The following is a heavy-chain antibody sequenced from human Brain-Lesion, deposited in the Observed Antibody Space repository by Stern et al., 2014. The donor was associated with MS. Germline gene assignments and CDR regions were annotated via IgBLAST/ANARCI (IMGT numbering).Heavy chain of an antibody. CDR3: ARHMGEGLSIDY. V-gene: IGHV5-10-1*03. CDR1: GYSFTSDW. CDR2: IDPSDSNP. D-gene: IGHD3-16*01. J-gene: IGHJ4*02. Sequence: EVQLVQSGAEVKKPGESLRISCQGSGYSFTSDWISWVRQMPGKGLGWMGRIDPSDSNPNYSPSFQGHVTISADKSINTAYLDWRSLKASDTAMYYCARHMGEGLSIDYWGQGTLVTVSS.